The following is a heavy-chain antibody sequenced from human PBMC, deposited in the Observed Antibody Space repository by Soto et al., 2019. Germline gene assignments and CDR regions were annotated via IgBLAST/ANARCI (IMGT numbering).Heavy chain of an antibody. CDR2: LSDSGVSP. D-gene: IGHD3-9*01. CDR3: AFFTADDGIRDSVPVSACLLNRSSDL. V-gene: IGHV3-23*01. Sequence: ATEKGLEWVSALSDSGVSPYYADSVKGRFTISRDNSKNTLYLQMDSLRVEDTALYYCAFFTADDGIRDSVPVSACLLNRSSDL. J-gene: IGHJ2*01.